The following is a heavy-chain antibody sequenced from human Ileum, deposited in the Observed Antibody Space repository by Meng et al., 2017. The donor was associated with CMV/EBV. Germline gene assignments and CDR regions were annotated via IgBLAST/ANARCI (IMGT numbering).Heavy chain of an antibody. V-gene: IGHV4-59*11. CDR1: GDSLRDHY. CDR2: IYYSGSA. J-gene: IGHJ4*02. Sequence: SETLSLTCTVSGDSLRDHYWSWIRQPPGKGLEWMGYIYYSGSATYSPSLKSRITISVDTSKNQFSLNLRSVTPADTAMYFCARGLGHASNNSHDSWGQGTLVTVSS. D-gene: IGHD1-1*01. CDR3: ARGLGHASNNSHDS.